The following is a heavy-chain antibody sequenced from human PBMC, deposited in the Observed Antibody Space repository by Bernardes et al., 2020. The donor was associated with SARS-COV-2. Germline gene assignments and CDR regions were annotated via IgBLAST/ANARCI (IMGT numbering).Heavy chain of an antibody. Sequence: LSLTCAVSDDAISSGSFYWSWHRQPAGKGLEWVGRISASGSTNYNPSLKSRVTMSVDTSKNQFSLKLTSVTAADTAVYYCARDGRISVPGTDYFDFWGQGSLVTVSS. D-gene: IGHD6-19*01. CDR3: ARDGRISVPGTDYFDF. CDR1: DDAISSGSFY. J-gene: IGHJ4*02. V-gene: IGHV4-61*02. CDR2: ISASGST.